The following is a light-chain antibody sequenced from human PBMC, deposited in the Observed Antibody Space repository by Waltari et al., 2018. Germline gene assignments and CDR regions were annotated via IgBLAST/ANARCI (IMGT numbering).Light chain of an antibody. Sequence: QSALSQPASVSGSPGQSITIPCTGSSRDVGGDDAVSWYQDHPGQAPKVIIYDVNNRPSGVSDRFSGSKSGNTASLTISGLQAEDEANYYCCSQSSYNGVIFGGGTKLTVL. CDR3: CSQSSYNGVI. V-gene: IGLV2-14*03. CDR2: DVN. CDR1: SRDVGGDDA. J-gene: IGLJ2*01.